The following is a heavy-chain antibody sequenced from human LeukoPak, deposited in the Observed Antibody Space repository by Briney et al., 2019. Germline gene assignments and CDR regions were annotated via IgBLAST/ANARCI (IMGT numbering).Heavy chain of an antibody. CDR1: GGTFSSYA. J-gene: IGHJ3*02. V-gene: IGHV1-69*13. CDR3: ARIPREIGYCSGGSCVGAFDI. CDR2: IIPIFGTA. Sequence: ASVKVSCKASGGTFSSYAISWVRQAPGQGLEWMGGIIPIFGTANYAQKFQGRVTVTADESTSTDYMELSSLRSEDTAVYYCARIPREIGYCSGGSCVGAFDIWGQGTMVTVSS. D-gene: IGHD2-15*01.